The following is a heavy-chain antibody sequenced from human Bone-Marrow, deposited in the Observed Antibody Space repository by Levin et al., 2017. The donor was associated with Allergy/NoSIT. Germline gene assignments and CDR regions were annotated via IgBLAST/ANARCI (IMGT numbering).Heavy chain of an antibody. Sequence: SETLSLTCTISGDSMSIYYWSWIRQPPGKGLEWIGYIYYSGSTNYNPSLKSRVAISMNTSRTQFSLRLSSVTAADTAVYYCARAYCGGGSCYSAYYYYYMDVWGKGTTVTVSS. CDR3: ARAYCGGGSCYSAYYYYYMDV. J-gene: IGHJ6*03. CDR2: IYYSGST. CDR1: GDSMSIYY. D-gene: IGHD2-15*01. V-gene: IGHV4-59*01.